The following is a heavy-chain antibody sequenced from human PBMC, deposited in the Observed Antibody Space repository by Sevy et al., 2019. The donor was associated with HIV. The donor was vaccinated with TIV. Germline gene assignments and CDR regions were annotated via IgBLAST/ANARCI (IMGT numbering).Heavy chain of an antibody. CDR2: MNPDSGRR. CDR1: GYTFSGYD. J-gene: IGHJ6*02. CDR3: ARADLDSSTFFYYYGMDV. Sequence: ASVKVSCKASGYTFSGYDINWVRQATGQGLEWRGWMNPDSGRRGYAPKFQGRVTMTTNTSIDTAYMELRRLRSEDSAVYYCARADLDSSTFFYYYGMDVWCQGTTVTVSS. V-gene: IGHV1-8*02. D-gene: IGHD6-13*01.